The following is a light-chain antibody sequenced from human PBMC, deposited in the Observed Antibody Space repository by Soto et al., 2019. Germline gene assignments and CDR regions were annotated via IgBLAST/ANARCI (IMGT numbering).Light chain of an antibody. Sequence: DIQMTQSPSTLSASVGDRVTITCRASQSISTWLAWYQQKPGKAPKLLIYDASSLQSGVPSRFSGHGSGTDLTLTFRSLQPDDFATYYCQQYNSYTTFGQGTKLEI. V-gene: IGKV1-5*01. CDR1: QSISTW. CDR3: QQYNSYTT. J-gene: IGKJ2*01. CDR2: DAS.